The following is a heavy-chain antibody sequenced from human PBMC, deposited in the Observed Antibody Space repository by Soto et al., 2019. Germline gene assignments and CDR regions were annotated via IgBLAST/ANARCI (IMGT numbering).Heavy chain of an antibody. Sequence: ETLSLTCTVSGGSISSYYWSWIRQPPGKGLEWIGYIYYSGSTNYNPSLKSRVTISVDTSKNQFSLKLSSVTAADTAVYYCARDSVYYDSSGSDNWFDPWGQGTLVTVSS. CDR2: IYYSGST. J-gene: IGHJ5*02. CDR3: ARDSVYYDSSGSDNWFDP. CDR1: GGSISSYY. V-gene: IGHV4-59*01. D-gene: IGHD3-22*01.